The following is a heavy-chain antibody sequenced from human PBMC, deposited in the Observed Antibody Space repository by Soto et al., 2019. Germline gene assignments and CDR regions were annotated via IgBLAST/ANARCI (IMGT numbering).Heavy chain of an antibody. V-gene: IGHV4-30-4*01. D-gene: IGHD2-2*01. CDR3: ARARAASMFRWFDP. CDR2: IYYSGST. CDR1: GGSISSDDYY. Sequence: SETLSLSCTVSGGSISSDDYYWSWIRQPPGKGLEWIGYIYYSGSTYYNPSLKGRVTISVDTSKNQFSLKLSSVTAADTAVYYCARARAASMFRWFDPWGQGTLVTSPQ. J-gene: IGHJ5*02.